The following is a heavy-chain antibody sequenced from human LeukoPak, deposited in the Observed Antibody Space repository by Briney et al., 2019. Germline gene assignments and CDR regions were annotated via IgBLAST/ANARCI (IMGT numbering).Heavy chain of an antibody. Sequence: PSETLSLTCTVSGGSISSGSYYWSWIRQPAGKGLEWIGRIYTSGSTNYNPSLKSRVTISVDMSKNQFSLKLSSVTAADTAVYYCARDSAVGATWGQGTLVTVSS. CDR3: ARDSAVGAT. CDR2: IYTSGST. D-gene: IGHD1-26*01. V-gene: IGHV4-61*02. J-gene: IGHJ5*02. CDR1: GGSISSGSYY.